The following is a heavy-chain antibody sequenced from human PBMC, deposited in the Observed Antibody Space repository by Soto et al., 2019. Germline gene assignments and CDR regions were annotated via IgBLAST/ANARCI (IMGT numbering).Heavy chain of an antibody. V-gene: IGHV3-53*01. J-gene: IGHJ4*02. CDR2: IYSGGYT. CDR3: GTQRGGGGY. CDR1: GFTVSNNY. Sequence: EVQLVESGGGLIQPGGSLRLSCAVSGFTVSNNYMSWVRQAPGKGLEGVSVIYSGGYTAYGDSVKGRFTISRDNSKNNLKLQKNTRRADDPAVYYGGTQRGGGGYWGQGTLVTVSS. D-gene: IGHD6-25*01.